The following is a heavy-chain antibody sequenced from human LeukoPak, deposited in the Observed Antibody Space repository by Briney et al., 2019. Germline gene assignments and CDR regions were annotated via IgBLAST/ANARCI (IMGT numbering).Heavy chain of an antibody. CDR3: ARGLCTSTGCYQGPFDF. V-gene: IGHV3-15*01. CDR1: GFIFSSAW. J-gene: IGHJ4*02. CDR2: IKNKTNGGTT. Sequence: GGSLRLSCEASGFIFSSAWMAWVRQAPGKGLEWVGHIKNKTNGGTTDYAAPVKGRFSISRDDSKKTLYLQMNRLRTEDTAVYYCARGLCTSTGCYQGPFDFWGQGMLVTVSS. D-gene: IGHD2-2*01.